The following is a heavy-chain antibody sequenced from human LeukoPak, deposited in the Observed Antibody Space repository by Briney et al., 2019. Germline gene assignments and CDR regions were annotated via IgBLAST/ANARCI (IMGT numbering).Heavy chain of an antibody. V-gene: IGHV3-53*01. CDR1: GFTVSSNY. CDR3: ARIVPRIIDY. J-gene: IGHJ4*02. D-gene: IGHD2-15*01. Sequence: GGSLRLSCAASGFTVSSNYMSWVRQAPGKGLEWVSVIYSGGSTYYADSVKGRFTISRDDSKKTLNLQMNSLRAEDTAVYYCARIVPRIIDYWGQGTLVTVSS. CDR2: IYSGGST.